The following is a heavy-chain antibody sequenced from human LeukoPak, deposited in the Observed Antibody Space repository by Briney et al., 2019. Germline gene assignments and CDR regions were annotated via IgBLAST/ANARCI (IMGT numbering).Heavy chain of an antibody. CDR3: ARDGYNLDAFDI. Sequence: PSETLSLTCTVSGGSISSYYWSWIRQPPGKGLERIGYIYYSGSTNYNPSLKSRVTISVDTSKNQFSLKLSSVTAADTAVYYCARDGYNLDAFDIWGQGTMVTVSS. CDR2: IYYSGST. D-gene: IGHD5-24*01. J-gene: IGHJ3*02. V-gene: IGHV4-59*01. CDR1: GGSISSYY.